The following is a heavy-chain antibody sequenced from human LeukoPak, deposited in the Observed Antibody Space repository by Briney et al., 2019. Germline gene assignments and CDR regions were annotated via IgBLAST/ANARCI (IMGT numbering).Heavy chain of an antibody. CDR2: IYHSGST. CDR1: GGSISSSNW. D-gene: IGHD4-11*01. J-gene: IGHJ5*02. V-gene: IGHV4-4*02. Sequence: SETLSLTCAVSGGSISSSNWWSWVRQPPGKGLEWIGEIYHSGSTNYNPSLKSRVAISVDKSKNQFSLKLSSVTAADTAVYYCARIVTTGLNWFDPWGQGTLVTVSS. CDR3: ARIVTTGLNWFDP.